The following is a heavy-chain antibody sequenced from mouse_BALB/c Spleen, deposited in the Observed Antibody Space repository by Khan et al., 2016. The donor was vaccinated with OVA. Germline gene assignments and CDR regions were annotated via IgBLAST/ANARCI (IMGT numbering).Heavy chain of an antibody. CDR3: ASELGRYYAMDY. CDR1: GYSITSDYA. J-gene: IGHJ4*01. Sequence: VQLKESGPGLVKPSQSLSLTCTVTGYSITSDYAWNWIRQFPGNKLEWMGYISYSDTTTYNPSLKSRISITRDTSKNQFFLHLNSVTTEDTATYYWASELGRYYAMDYWGQGTSVTVSS. V-gene: IGHV3-2*02. D-gene: IGHD4-1*01. CDR2: ISYSDTT.